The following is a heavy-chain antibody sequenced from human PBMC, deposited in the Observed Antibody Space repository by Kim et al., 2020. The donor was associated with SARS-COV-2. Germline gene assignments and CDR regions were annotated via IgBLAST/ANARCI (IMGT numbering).Heavy chain of an antibody. CDR1: GYSFTSYW. D-gene: IGHD6-19*01. CDR2: IDPSDSYT. Sequence: GESLKISCKGSGYSFTSYWISWVRQMPGKGLEWMGRIDPSDSYTNYSPSFQGHVTISADESISTAYLQWSSLKASDTAMYYCARQGASGLEAPRCWGQGTLVTVSS. CDR3: ARQGASGLEAPRC. V-gene: IGHV5-10-1*01. J-gene: IGHJ4*02.